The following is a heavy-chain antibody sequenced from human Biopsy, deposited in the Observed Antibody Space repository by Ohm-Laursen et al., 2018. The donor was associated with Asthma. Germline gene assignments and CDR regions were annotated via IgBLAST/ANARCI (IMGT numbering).Heavy chain of an antibody. V-gene: IGHV3-11*01. Sequence: SLRLSCVATGFSFRDYYMSWLRQAPGKGLEWISYISSGGRTIYYADSVKGRFTISRDNAQNLLYLQMSSLRTEETAVYYCARDNHDYYYYGMDLWGQGTSVTVSS. J-gene: IGHJ6*02. D-gene: IGHD1-14*01. CDR2: ISSGGRTI. CDR3: ARDNHDYYYYGMDL. CDR1: GFSFRDYY.